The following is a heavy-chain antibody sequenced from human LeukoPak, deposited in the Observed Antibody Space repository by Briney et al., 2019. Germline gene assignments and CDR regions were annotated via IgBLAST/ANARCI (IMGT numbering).Heavy chain of an antibody. CDR3: ARDCGYRCLFDY. D-gene: IGHD5-12*01. CDR2: ISGYNGNT. V-gene: IGHV1-18*01. Sequence: GASVKVSCKASGYSFSNYGISWVRQAPGQGLEWMGWISGYNGNTNYAQKFQGRVTMTTDTSTSTAYMELGSPRSDDTAVYYCARDCGYRCLFDYWGQGTLVTVSS. CDR1: GYSFSNYG. J-gene: IGHJ4*02.